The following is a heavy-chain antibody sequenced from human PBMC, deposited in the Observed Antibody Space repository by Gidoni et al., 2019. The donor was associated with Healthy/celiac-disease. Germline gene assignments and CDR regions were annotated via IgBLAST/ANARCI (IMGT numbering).Heavy chain of an antibody. CDR2: ISHDGSNK. Sequence: QVQLVESGGGAVQPGRSLRLSGAASEFPFSSYGMHWVRQAPGKGLEWVAVISHDGSNKYYADSVKGRFTISRDNSKNTLYLQMNSLRAEDTAVYYCAKDLVGSGGSCYLDYWGQGTLVTVSS. D-gene: IGHD2-15*01. V-gene: IGHV3-30*18. J-gene: IGHJ4*02. CDR1: EFPFSSYG. CDR3: AKDLVGSGGSCYLDY.